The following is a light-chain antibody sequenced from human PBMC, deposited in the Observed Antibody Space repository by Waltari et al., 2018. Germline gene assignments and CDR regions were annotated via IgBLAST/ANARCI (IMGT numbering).Light chain of an antibody. CDR2: DAS. Sequence: EIVLTQSPATLSLSPGERATLSCRASQSVGRYLTWYPQKPGQAPRLLIYDASNRATGIPARFSGSGSGTDFTLTISSLEPEDFAVYYCQQRSNWYTFGQGTKLEIK. CDR3: QQRSNWYT. J-gene: IGKJ2*01. V-gene: IGKV3-11*01. CDR1: QSVGRY.